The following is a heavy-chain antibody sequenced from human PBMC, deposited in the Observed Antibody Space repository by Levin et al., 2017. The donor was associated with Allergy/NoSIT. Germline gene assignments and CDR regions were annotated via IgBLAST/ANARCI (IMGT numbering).Heavy chain of an antibody. CDR1: GFTFSSYA. V-gene: IGHV3-23*01. D-gene: IGHD3-9*01. J-gene: IGHJ4*02. CDR3: AKKSRKAILRYFDWPGYFDY. Sequence: PGGSLRLSCAASGFTFSSYAMSWVRQAPGKGLEWVSAISGSGGSTYYADSVKGRFTISRDNSKNTLYLQMNSLRAEDTAVYYCAKKSRKAILRYFDWPGYFDYWGQGPLVTVSS. CDR2: ISGSGGST.